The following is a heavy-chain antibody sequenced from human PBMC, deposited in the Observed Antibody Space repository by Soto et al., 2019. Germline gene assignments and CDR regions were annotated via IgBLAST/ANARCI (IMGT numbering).Heavy chain of an antibody. CDR2: ISAYNGNT. V-gene: IGHV1-18*01. CDR3: ARGYCSSTSCSFDY. CDR1: GYTFTSYG. J-gene: IGHJ4*02. Sequence: ASVKVSCKASGYTFTSYGISWVRQAPGQGLEWMGWISAYNGNTNYAQKLQGRVTMTRNTSISTAYMELYSLRSEDTAVYYCARGYCSSTSCSFDYWGQGTLVTVSS. D-gene: IGHD2-2*01.